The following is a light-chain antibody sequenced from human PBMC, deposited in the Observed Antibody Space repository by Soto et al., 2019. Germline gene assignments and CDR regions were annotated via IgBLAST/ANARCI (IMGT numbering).Light chain of an antibody. CDR1: QSISGY. Sequence: DLQMTQSPSSLSASVGDRVTITCRASQSISGYLNWYQQKPGKAPKLLIYAASSLQSGVPSRFSGSGSGTDFTLTISSLQPEDFATYYCQQANSFPITFGQGTRLEIK. V-gene: IGKV1-39*01. J-gene: IGKJ5*01. CDR2: AAS. CDR3: QQANSFPIT.